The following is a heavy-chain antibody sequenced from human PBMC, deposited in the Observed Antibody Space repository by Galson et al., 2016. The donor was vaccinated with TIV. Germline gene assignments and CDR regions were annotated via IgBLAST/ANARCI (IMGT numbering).Heavy chain of an antibody. J-gene: IGHJ6*01. CDR3: SRGDYPATVTTYYYY. V-gene: IGHV3-30-3*01. CDR2: ISYYGSDK. D-gene: IGHD4-11*01. CDR1: GFAFSTYA. Sequence: SLRLSCAASGFAFSTYAMHWVRQAPGKGLEWVALISYYGSDKYYADSVKGRFTISRDNSKNTLYLQMNNLRAEDKAVDYCSRGDYPATVTTYYYY.